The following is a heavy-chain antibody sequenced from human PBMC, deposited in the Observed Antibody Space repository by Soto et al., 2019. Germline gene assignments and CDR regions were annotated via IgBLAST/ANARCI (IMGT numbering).Heavy chain of an antibody. CDR3: ARGRYGDY. J-gene: IGHJ4*02. CDR1: GYGFTTYG. V-gene: IGHV1-18*01. Sequence: QVHLVQSGAEVKKPGASVKVSCKGSGYGFTTYGITWVRQAPGQGREWMAWISAHNGNTNYAQKPQGRVTVTRDTSKSTAYMELRSLRSDDPAVYYCARGRYGDYWGQGALVTVSS. D-gene: IGHD1-1*01. CDR2: ISAHNGNT.